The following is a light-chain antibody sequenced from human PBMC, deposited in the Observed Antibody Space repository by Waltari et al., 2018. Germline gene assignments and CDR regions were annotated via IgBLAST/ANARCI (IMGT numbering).Light chain of an antibody. CDR1: QDIKIY. CDR2: AAS. V-gene: IGKV1-39*01. CDR3: LQSYNLPPT. Sequence: DIQMTQSPSSLSASVGDRVTITCRASQDIKIYLLWYQKRPGRSPRLLIHAASSLYNGVPSRFSGGGSGTDFSLTINGLEPEDSAIYYCLQSYNLPPTFGQGAKLEI. J-gene: IGKJ2*01.